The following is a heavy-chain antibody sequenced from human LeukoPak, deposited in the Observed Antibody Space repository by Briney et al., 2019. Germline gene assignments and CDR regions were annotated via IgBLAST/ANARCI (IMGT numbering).Heavy chain of an antibody. CDR1: GFTFSNAW. V-gene: IGHV3-15*05. CDR2: TISNTDGGTT. J-gene: IGHJ4*02. Sequence: PGRSLRLSCAASGFTFSNAWTGWVPQAPRKGLEWVGRTISNTDGGTTDYTSPVKGRFTMSRDDSNNTLYLEMNSLKTEDTAVYCCVRVLVWFGERSGTAYWGQGMLVTV. CDR3: VRVLVWFGERSGTAY. D-gene: IGHD3-10*01.